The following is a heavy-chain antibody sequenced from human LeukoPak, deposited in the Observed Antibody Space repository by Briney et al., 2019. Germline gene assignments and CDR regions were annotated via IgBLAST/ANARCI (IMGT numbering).Heavy chain of an antibody. V-gene: IGHV4-30-4*08. D-gene: IGHD3-22*01. Sequence: SQTLSLTCTVSGDSISSGDYYWSWIRQTPGKGLEWIGNIYYSGSTYYNPSLKSRVIISIDTSKNQFSLKLSSVTAADTAVYYCASRPSDYYDSSGPLRWFDPWGQGTLVTVSS. CDR3: ASRPSDYYDSSGPLRWFDP. CDR2: IYYSGST. CDR1: GDSISSGDYY. J-gene: IGHJ5*02.